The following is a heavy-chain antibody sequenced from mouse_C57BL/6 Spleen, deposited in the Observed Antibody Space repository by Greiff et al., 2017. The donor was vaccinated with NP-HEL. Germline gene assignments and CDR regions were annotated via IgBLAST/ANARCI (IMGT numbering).Heavy chain of an antibody. Sequence: VQLQQSGAELVKPGASVKMSCKASGYTFTSYWITWVKQRPGQGLEWIGDIYPGSGSTNYNEKFKSKATLTVDTSSSTAYMQLSSLTSEDSAVYYCAGYGYDRYAMDYWGQGTSVTVSS. J-gene: IGHJ4*01. CDR2: IYPGSGST. V-gene: IGHV1-55*01. D-gene: IGHD2-2*01. CDR3: AGYGYDRYAMDY. CDR1: GYTFTSYW.